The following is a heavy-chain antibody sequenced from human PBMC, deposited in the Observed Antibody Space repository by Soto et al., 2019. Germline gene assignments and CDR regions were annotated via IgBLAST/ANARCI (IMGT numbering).Heavy chain of an antibody. Sequence: SETLSLTCTVSGGSISSGDYYWSWIRQPPGKGLEWIGYIYYSGSTYYNPPLKSRVTISVDTSKNQFSLKLSSVTAADTAVYYYVIARLLPPVNLSDPSSQATLVTVYS. CDR2: IYYSGST. D-gene: IGHD1-26*01. V-gene: IGHV4-30-4*01. CDR3: VIARLLPPVNLSDP. J-gene: IGHJ5*02. CDR1: GGSISSGDYY.